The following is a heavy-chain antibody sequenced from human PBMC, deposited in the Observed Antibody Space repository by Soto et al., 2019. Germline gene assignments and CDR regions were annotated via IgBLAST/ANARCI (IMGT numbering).Heavy chain of an antibody. V-gene: IGHV4-34*01. CDR3: ARGTTLEKYFQH. D-gene: IGHD1-7*01. CDR2: INHSGST. Sequence: SETLSLTCAVYGGSFSGYYWSWIRQPPGKGLEWIGEINHSGSTNYNPSLKSRVTISVDTSKNQFSLKLSSVTAADTAVYYCARGTTLEKYFQHWGQGTLVTVSS. CDR1: GGSFSGYY. J-gene: IGHJ1*01.